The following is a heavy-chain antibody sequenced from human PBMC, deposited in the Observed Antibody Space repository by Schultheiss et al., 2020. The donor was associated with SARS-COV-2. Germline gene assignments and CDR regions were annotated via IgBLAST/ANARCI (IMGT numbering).Heavy chain of an antibody. D-gene: IGHD3-3*01. V-gene: IGHV4-59*08. CDR1: GGSFSGYY. Sequence: SETLSLTCAVYGGSFSGYYWSWIRQPPGKGLEWIGYIYYSGSTNYNPSLKSRVTISVDTSKNQFSLKLNSVTAADTAVYYCARSPFTIFGVITPYYFDYWGQGTLVTVSS. CDR3: ARSPFTIFGVITPYYFDY. CDR2: IYYSGST. J-gene: IGHJ4*02.